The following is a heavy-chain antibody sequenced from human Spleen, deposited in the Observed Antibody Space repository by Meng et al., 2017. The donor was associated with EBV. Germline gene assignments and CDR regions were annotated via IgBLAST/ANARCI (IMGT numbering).Heavy chain of an antibody. J-gene: IGHJ5*02. Sequence: QLELQESGPELVKPPETLSLTCTVAGGSISSSSYYWGWIRQPPGKGLEWIGSIYYSGSTYYNPSLKSRVTISVDTSKNQFSLKLSSVTAADTAVYYCARPGYSGYDYGNWFDPWGQGTLVTVSS. CDR1: GGSISSSSYY. CDR2: IYYSGST. V-gene: IGHV4-39*01. CDR3: ARPGYSGYDYGNWFDP. D-gene: IGHD5-12*01.